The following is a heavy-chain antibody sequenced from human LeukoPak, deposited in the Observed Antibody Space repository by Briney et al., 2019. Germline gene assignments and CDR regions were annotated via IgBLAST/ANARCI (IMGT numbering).Heavy chain of an antibody. Sequence: GASVKVSCKASGYTFTTYGMNWVRQAPRQGLEWMGWINTNAGNPTYAQGFTGRFVFSLDTSVSTAYLQISSLKAEDTAVYYCVRDVSSGWYVGFDYWGQGTLVTVSS. CDR1: GYTFTTYG. CDR3: VRDVSSGWYVGFDY. V-gene: IGHV7-4-1*02. CDR2: INTNAGNP. J-gene: IGHJ4*02. D-gene: IGHD6-19*01.